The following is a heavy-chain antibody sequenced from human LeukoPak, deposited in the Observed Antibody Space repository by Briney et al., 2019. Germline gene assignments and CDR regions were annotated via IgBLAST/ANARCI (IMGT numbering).Heavy chain of an antibody. Sequence: ASVKVSCKASGYTFTGYYMHWVRQAPGQGLEWMGWINLNSGGTNYSQKFQGGVTMTRDTSISTAYMELSRLRSDDTAIYYCARRYSSSWADYWGQGTLVTVSS. CDR1: GYTFTGYY. J-gene: IGHJ4*02. V-gene: IGHV1-2*02. CDR2: INLNSGGT. D-gene: IGHD6-13*01. CDR3: ARRYSSSWADY.